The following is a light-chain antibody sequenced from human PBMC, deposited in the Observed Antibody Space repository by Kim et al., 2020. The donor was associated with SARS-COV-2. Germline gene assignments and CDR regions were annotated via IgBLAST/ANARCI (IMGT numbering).Light chain of an antibody. J-gene: IGKJ1*01. Sequence: DIQMTQSPSSLSASVGDRVTITCRASQSISSYLNWYQQKPGKAPKLLIYAASSLQSGVPSRFSGSGSGTDFTLTIISLQPEDFATYDCQQSYSTPRTFGQGTKVDIK. V-gene: IGKV1-39*01. CDR3: QQSYSTPRT. CDR2: AAS. CDR1: QSISSY.